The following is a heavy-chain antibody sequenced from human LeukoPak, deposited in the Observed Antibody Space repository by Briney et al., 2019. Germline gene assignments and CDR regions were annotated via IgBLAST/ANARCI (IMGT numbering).Heavy chain of an antibody. D-gene: IGHD4/OR15-4a*01. CDR1: GFSLDNSA. J-gene: IGHJ5*02. V-gene: IGHV3-23*01. Sequence: GGSLRVSCAAPGFSLDNSAMSWVRQAPGKGLQWVSSITDSGRSTNYADSVKGRFTISRDNSKNTMYLHMNSLTAGDTAVYYCAKHPGPYGGNPFNLWGQGTLVTVSS. CDR3: AKHPGPYGGNPFNL. CDR2: ITDSGRST.